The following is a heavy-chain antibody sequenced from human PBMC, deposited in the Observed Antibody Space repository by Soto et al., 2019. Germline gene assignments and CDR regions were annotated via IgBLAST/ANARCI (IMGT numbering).Heavy chain of an antibody. CDR2: ISYDGSNK. V-gene: IGHV3-30-3*01. Sequence: GGSLSLSCAASGFTFSSYAMHWVRQAPGKGLEWVAVISYDGSNKYYADSVKGRFTISRDNSKNTLYLQMNSLRAEDTAVYYCARERRENSYGLNYWGQGTLVTVSS. CDR1: GFTFSSYA. CDR3: ARERRENSYGLNY. J-gene: IGHJ4*02. D-gene: IGHD5-18*01.